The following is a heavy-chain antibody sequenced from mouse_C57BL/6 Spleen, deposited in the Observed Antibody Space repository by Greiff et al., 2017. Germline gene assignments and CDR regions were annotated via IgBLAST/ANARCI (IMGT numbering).Heavy chain of an antibody. V-gene: IGHV1-26*01. CDR3: AEGDYDYGGGFDY. CDR1: GYTFTDYY. Sequence: EVQLLQSGPELVKPGASVKISCKASGYTFTDYYMNWVKQSHGKSLEWIGDINPNNGGTSYNQKFKGKATLTVDKSSSTAYMELRSLTSEDSAVYYCAEGDYDYGGGFDYWGQGTTLTVSS. CDR2: INPNNGGT. D-gene: IGHD2-4*01. J-gene: IGHJ2*01.